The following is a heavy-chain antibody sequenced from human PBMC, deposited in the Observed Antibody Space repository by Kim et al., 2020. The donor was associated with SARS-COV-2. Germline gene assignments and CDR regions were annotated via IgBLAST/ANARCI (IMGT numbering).Heavy chain of an antibody. CDR2: VYHSGST. CDR3: ARLPHDSSGYVDC. D-gene: IGHD3-22*01. V-gene: IGHV4-39*01. J-gene: IGHJ4*02. CDR1: GGSISNSFNY. Sequence: SETLSLSCTVSGGSISNSFNYWGWIRQRPGKGLEWIGSVYHSGSTYDSPSLKSRVTVSVDTSKNQFSLKVTSVTAADTAVYFCARLPHDSSGYVDCWDQGILVTVSS.